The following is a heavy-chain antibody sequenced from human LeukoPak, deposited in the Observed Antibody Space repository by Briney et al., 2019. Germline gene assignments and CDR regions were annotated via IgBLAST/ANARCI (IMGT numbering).Heavy chain of an antibody. CDR1: GDSVSSNSAA. Sequence: SQTLSLTCAISGDSVSSNSAAWNWIRQSPSRGLEWLGRTYYRSKWYNDYAVSVKSRITINPDTSKNQFSLQLNSVTPEDTAVYYCARGVRYYDSSGYPRFLPFDYWGQGTLVTVSS. V-gene: IGHV6-1*01. D-gene: IGHD3-22*01. CDR2: TYYRSKWYN. J-gene: IGHJ4*02. CDR3: ARGVRYYDSSGYPRFLPFDY.